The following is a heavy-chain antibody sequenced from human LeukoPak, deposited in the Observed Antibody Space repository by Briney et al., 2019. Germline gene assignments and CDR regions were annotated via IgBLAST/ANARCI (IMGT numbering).Heavy chain of an antibody. Sequence: PSETLSLTCTVSGGSISSGDYYWSWIRQPPGKGLEWIGYIYYSGSTYYNPSLKSRVTISVDTSKNQFSLKLSSVTAADTAVYYRARTSLWFGDLSTVDYWGQGTLVTVSS. CDR1: GGSISSGDYY. CDR3: ARTSLWFGDLSTVDY. V-gene: IGHV4-30-4*01. D-gene: IGHD3-10*01. J-gene: IGHJ4*02. CDR2: IYYSGST.